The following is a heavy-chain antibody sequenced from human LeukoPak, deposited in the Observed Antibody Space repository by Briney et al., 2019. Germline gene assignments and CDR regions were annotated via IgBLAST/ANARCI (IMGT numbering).Heavy chain of an antibody. CDR1: GGTFSSYA. CDR3: AREVDYYGSADYFDY. Sequence: GASVKVSCKASGGTFSSYAISWVRQAPGQGLEWMGRIIPILGIANYAQKLQGRVTMTTDTSTSTAYMELRSLRSDDTAVYYCAREVDYYGSADYFDYWGRGTLVTVSS. V-gene: IGHV1-69*04. CDR2: IIPILGIA. J-gene: IGHJ4*02. D-gene: IGHD3-10*01.